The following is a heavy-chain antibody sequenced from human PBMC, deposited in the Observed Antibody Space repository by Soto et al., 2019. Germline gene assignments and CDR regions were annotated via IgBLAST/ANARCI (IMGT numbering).Heavy chain of an antibody. V-gene: IGHV1-46*01. CDR3: ARVRTDYDFWSGYYTPWFDP. CDR2: INPSGGST. D-gene: IGHD3-3*01. CDR1: GYTFTSYY. J-gene: IGHJ5*02. Sequence: ASVKVSCKASGYTFTSYYMHWVRQAPGQGLEWMGIINPSGGSTSYAQKFQGRVTMTRDTSTSTVYMELSSLRSEDTAVYYCARVRTDYDFWSGYYTPWFDPWGQGTLVTVSS.